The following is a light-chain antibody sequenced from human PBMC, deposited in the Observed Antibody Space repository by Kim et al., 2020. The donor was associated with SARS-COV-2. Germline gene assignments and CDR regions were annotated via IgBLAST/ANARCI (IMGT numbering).Light chain of an antibody. J-gene: IGKJ2*03. CDR2: GAS. V-gene: IGKV3-15*01. Sequence: SPGERAALSGRASQSVSSDLAWYQQKPGQAPRLLIYGASTRATGIPARFSGSGSGTEFTLTISSLQSEDCAVYYCQQYNNWPPRYSFGQGTKLEI. CDR1: QSVSSD. CDR3: QQYNNWPPRYS.